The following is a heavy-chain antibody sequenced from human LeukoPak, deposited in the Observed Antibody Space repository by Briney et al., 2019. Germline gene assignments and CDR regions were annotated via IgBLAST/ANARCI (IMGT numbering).Heavy chain of an antibody. D-gene: IGHD3-22*01. CDR2: INHSGST. CDR3: ARLKRRGTYYYDSSGYSYFDY. V-gene: IGHV4-34*01. Sequence: SETLSLTCAVYGGSFSGYYWSWTRQPPGKGLEWIGEINHSGSTNYNPSLKSRVTISVDTSKNQFSLKLSSMTAADTAVYYCARLKRRGTYYYDSSGYSYFDYWGQGTLVTVSS. J-gene: IGHJ4*02. CDR1: GGSFSGYY.